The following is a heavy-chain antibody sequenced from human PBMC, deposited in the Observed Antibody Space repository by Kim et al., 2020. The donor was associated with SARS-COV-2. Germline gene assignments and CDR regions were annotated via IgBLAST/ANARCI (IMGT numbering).Heavy chain of an antibody. CDR3: ARSVAIMPPGMDV. CDR1: GYTFTTYA. J-gene: IGHJ6*02. D-gene: IGHD2-21*01. V-gene: IGHV1-3*01. CDR2: INPTRGNT. Sequence: ASVKVSCKASGYTFTTYALQWVRQAPGQGLEWMGWINPTRGNTKYSDTFQGRITITGDTSARTAYMELSSLRPEDTAVYYCARSVAIMPPGMDVWGQGTT.